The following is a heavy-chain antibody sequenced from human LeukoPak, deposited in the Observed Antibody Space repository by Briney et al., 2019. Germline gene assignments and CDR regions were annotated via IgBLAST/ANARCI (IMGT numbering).Heavy chain of an antibody. J-gene: IGHJ4*02. CDR2: FDPEDGEP. Sequence: ASVTVSCMVSGYSLTDLSLHWVRQAPGKGLEWMGGFDPEDGEPIYAQKFQGRLSMTEDTSKDTGYMELRTLRSEDTALYYCAKSHGDYGLLDYWGQGTLVTVSS. CDR3: AKSHGDYGLLDY. V-gene: IGHV1-24*01. CDR1: GYSLTDLS. D-gene: IGHD4-17*01.